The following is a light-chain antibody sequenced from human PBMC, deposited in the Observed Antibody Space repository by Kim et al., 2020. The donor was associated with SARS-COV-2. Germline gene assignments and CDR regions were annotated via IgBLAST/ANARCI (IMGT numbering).Light chain of an antibody. J-gene: IGLJ2*01. CDR2: EVS. Sequence: GQSITISCTGTSSDVGRYNCVSWYQQHPGKAPKLMIYEVSQRPSTVSNRFSGSKSGNTASLTISGLQAEDEADYYCCSCAGSSSVVFGGGTQLTVL. CDR3: CSCAGSSSVV. V-gene: IGLV2-23*02. CDR1: SSDVGRYNC.